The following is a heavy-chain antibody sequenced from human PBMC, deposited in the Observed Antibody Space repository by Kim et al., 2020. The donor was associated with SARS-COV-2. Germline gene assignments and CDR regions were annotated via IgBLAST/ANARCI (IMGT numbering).Heavy chain of an antibody. CDR1: GFTVGAYA. CDR2: IRSKPYSGTT. D-gene: IGHD5-18*01. V-gene: IGHV3-49*04. CDR3: TRGVGGNTYGSDH. Sequence: GGSLRLSCTASGFTVGAYAMSWVRQAPGKGLEWVGFIRSKPYSGTTEYAASVKGRFTISRDDSKSIAYLQMNSLKTEDTAVYHCTRGVGGNTYGSDHWGQGTLVTVSS. J-gene: IGHJ4*02.